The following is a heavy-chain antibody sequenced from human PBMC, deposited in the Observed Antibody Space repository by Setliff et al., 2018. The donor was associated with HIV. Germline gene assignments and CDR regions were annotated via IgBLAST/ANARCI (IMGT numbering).Heavy chain of an antibody. Sequence: PGGSLRLSCAASGFTFSSYSMNWVRQAPGKGLEWVSSISSSSTYIYYADSVRGRFTISRDNAKNSLYLQMNSLRAEDTAVYYCARVGVGATVFFDYYMDVWGKGTTVTVSS. CDR3: ARVGVGATVFFDYYMDV. D-gene: IGHD1-26*01. CDR1: GFTFSSYS. J-gene: IGHJ6*03. V-gene: IGHV3-21*01. CDR2: ISSSSTYI.